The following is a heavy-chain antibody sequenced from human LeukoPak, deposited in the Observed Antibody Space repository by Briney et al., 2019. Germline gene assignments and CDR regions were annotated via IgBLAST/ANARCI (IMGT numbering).Heavy chain of an antibody. CDR3: ARDQTQAGPTTVDY. V-gene: IGHV3-74*03. J-gene: IGHJ4*02. CDR1: GFSFSKSW. CDR2: INTDGTDI. D-gene: IGHD1-14*01. Sequence: PGGSLRLSCVASGFSFSKSWMHWVRQAPGKGLLWVSRINTDGTDIKYADSVEGRFTISRDNAKNTLHLQMHTLSAEDTAVYYCARDQTQAGPTTVDYWGQGTLVTVSS.